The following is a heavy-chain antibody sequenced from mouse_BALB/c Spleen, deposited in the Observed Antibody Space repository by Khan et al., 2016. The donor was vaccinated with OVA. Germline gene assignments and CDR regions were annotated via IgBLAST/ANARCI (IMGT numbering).Heavy chain of an antibody. CDR2: ISYSGST. D-gene: IGHD2-3*01. V-gene: IGHV3-2*02. CDR3: ARDGSRYNYAIDS. J-gene: IGHJ4*01. Sequence: EVQLQESGPGLVKPSQSLSLTCTVTGYSITSDYAWNWIRQFPGNKLEWMGYISYSGSTNYNPALKSRISITRDTSKNQFFLQLNPVTTEDTATYYCARDGSRYNYAIDSWGQGTSVTVPS. CDR1: GYSITSDYA.